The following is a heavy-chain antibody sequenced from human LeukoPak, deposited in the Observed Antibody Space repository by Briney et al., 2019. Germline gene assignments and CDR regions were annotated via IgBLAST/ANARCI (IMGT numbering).Heavy chain of an antibody. V-gene: IGHV4-59*01. D-gene: IGHD3-16*01. Sequence: SETLSLTCTVSGGSISSYYWSWIRQPPGKGLEWIGSIYYSGSSTYNPSLKSRVTISVDTSKEQFSLKVNSVTAADTAVYYCTRGAGWLIDYWGQGILVTVSS. CDR3: TRGAGWLIDY. J-gene: IGHJ4*02. CDR2: IYYSGSS. CDR1: GGSISSYY.